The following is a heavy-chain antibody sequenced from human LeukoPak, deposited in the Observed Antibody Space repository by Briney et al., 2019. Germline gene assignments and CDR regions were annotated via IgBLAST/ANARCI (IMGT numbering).Heavy chain of an antibody. CDR2: ISSDITYI. V-gene: IGHV3-21*01. J-gene: IGHJ4*02. Sequence: GGSLRLSCAASGFTFSSYNMNWVRQAPGKGLESFSSISSDITYIYYANSLRGRFTISRDNAKNSLYLQMNSLRDEDTAVYYCARDLHHYDSSGLRYWGQGTLVTVSS. CDR3: ARDLHHYDSSGLRY. CDR1: GFTFSSYN. D-gene: IGHD3-22*01.